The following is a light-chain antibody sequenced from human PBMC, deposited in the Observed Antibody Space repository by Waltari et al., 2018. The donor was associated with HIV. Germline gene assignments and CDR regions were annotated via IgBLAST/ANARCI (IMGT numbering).Light chain of an antibody. Sequence: SSELTQDPAVSVALGQTVRITCQGDSLRTYYATWYQQKPGQAPLLVIFDKNNRPSGIQDRFSGSSSGNTASLTITGTQAEDEGDYYCNSRDKSGNFVVFGGGTKLTVL. CDR1: SLRTYY. CDR2: DKN. J-gene: IGLJ2*01. V-gene: IGLV3-19*01. CDR3: NSRDKSGNFVV.